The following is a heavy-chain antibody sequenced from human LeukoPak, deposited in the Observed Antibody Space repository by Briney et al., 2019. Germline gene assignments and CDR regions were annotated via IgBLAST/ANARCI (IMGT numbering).Heavy chain of an antibody. Sequence: GGSLRLSCAASGFTVSTNHMNWVRQAPGKGLEWVSSISGSSSSIYYADSVRGRFTISRDNAKNSLYLQMNSLRAEDTAVYYCAKTGLVATRFFDYWGQGTLVTVSS. CDR2: ISGSSSSI. V-gene: IGHV3-21*01. D-gene: IGHD5-12*01. CDR1: GFTVSTNH. CDR3: AKTGLVATRFFDY. J-gene: IGHJ4*02.